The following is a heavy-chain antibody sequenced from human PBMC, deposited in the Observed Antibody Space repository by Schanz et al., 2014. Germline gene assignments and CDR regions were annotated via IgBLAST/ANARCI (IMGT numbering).Heavy chain of an antibody. CDR3: AKDLLYGAPMPLNHLDY. CDR2: ISYDGSNK. D-gene: IGHD2-2*01. Sequence: QVQLVESGGGVVQPGRSLRLSCAAYGFTLSSYAMHWVRQAPGKGLEWVAVISYDGSNKYYADSVKGRFTISRDNSKNTRYLQMNSLRAEDTAVYYCAKDLLYGAPMPLNHLDYWGQGTLXTVAS. V-gene: IGHV3-30*04. CDR1: GFTLSSYA. J-gene: IGHJ4*02.